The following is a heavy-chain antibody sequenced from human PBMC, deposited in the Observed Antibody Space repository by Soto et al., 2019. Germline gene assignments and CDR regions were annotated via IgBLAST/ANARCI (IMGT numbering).Heavy chain of an antibody. CDR3: AREKRAGNWFDS. CDR2: IYNSRST. CDR1: RGSVSSDLFY. V-gene: IGHV4-61*01. J-gene: IGHJ5*01. D-gene: IGHD3-10*01. Sequence: QVQLQESGPGLLRPSETLSLTCAVSRGSVSSDLFYWSWIRHPPGKGLEWIGYIYNSRSTNYNTSLKSRVTMSLDTPNNQFFLKLTSVTAADTAVYYCAREKRAGNWFDSWGQGTLVTVSS.